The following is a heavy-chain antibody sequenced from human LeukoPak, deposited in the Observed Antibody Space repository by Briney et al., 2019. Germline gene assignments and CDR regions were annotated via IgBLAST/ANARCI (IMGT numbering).Heavy chain of an antibody. Sequence: GGSLRLSCAASGFTFSSYGMHWVRQAPGKGLEWVAVIWYDGSNKYYADSVKGRFTISRDNSKNTLYLQMNSLRAEDTAVYYCARDAQYYSSTSCYFRWFDPWGQGTLVTVSS. D-gene: IGHD2-2*01. J-gene: IGHJ5*02. V-gene: IGHV3-33*01. CDR3: ARDAQYYSSTSCYFRWFDP. CDR1: GFTFSSYG. CDR2: IWYDGSNK.